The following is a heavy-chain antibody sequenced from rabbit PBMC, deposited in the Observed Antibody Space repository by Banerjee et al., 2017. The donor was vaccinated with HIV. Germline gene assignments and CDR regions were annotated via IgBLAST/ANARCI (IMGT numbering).Heavy chain of an antibody. Sequence: QSLEESGGDLVKPEGSLTLTCTASGFSFSGSYYMCWVRQAPGKGLEWIGIIYAGEGSTDYASWVNGRFTISSDNAQNTVDLQMNILTAADTATYFCARDGGYAGYGYPYFNFWGQGTLVTVS. J-gene: IGHJ4*01. CDR1: GFSFSGSYY. CDR2: IYAGEGST. V-gene: IGHV1S40*01. CDR3: ARDGGYAGYGYPYFNF. D-gene: IGHD7-1*01.